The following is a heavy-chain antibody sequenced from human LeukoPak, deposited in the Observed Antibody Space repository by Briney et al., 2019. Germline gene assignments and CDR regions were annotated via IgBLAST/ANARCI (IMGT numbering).Heavy chain of an antibody. V-gene: IGHV3-48*02. D-gene: IGHD4-23*01. Sequence: GGSLRLSCAASGFTVSDYDMNWVRQPPGKGLEWVSYITSSSRTINYADSVKGRFTVSRDNAKNSLYLQMDSLRDEDTAVYYCARSTTVALDYWGQGTLVTVSS. CDR2: ITSSSRTI. CDR3: ARSTTVALDY. CDR1: GFTVSDYD. J-gene: IGHJ4*02.